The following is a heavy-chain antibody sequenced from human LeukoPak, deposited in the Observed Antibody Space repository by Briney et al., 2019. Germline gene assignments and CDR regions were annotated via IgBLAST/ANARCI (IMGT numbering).Heavy chain of an antibody. D-gene: IGHD3-10*01. CDR2: IIPIFGTA. V-gene: IGHV1-69*05. J-gene: IGHJ6*03. Sequence: SAKVSCKASGYTFTSYGISWVRQAPGQGLEWVGRIIPIFGTANYAQKFQGRVTITTDESTSTAYMELSSLRSEDTAVCYCASGRFGPDYYYYYMDVWGKGTTVTVSS. CDR3: ASGRFGPDYYYYYMDV. CDR1: GYTFTSYG.